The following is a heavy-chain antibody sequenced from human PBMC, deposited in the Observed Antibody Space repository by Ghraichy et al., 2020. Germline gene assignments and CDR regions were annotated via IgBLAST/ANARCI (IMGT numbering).Heavy chain of an antibody. CDR3: ARAGTSWVLDWFDP. CDR1: GGSLNDYY. D-gene: IGHD6-13*01. CDR2: IYTTGST. J-gene: IGHJ5*02. Sequence: SQTLSLTCTVSGGSLNDYYWTWIRQPAGQGLEWIGRIYTTGSTNYNPSLRSRVTMSVDTSKNEVSLKLTSVTAADTAVYYCARAGTSWVLDWFDPWGQGTLVTVSS. V-gene: IGHV4-4*07.